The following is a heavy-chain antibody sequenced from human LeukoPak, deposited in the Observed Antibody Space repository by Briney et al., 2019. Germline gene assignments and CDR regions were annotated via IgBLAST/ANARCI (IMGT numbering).Heavy chain of an antibody. D-gene: IGHD2-2*01. CDR3: ARGYCSSTSCSTGYFQH. J-gene: IGHJ1*01. V-gene: IGHV4-4*07. Sequence: PSETLSLTCTVSGGSISSYYWSWIRQPAGKGLEWIGRIYTSGSTNYNPSLKSRVTMSVDTSKNQFSLKLSSVTAADTAVYYCARGYCSSTSCSTGYFQHWGQGTLVTVSS. CDR2: IYTSGST. CDR1: GGSISSYY.